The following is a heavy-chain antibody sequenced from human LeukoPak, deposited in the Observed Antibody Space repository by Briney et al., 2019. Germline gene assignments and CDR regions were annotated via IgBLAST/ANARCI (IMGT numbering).Heavy chain of an antibody. J-gene: IGHJ4*02. V-gene: IGHV3-23*01. CDR2: FSGSGGST. D-gene: IGHD2-15*01. CDR3: AKSGLNRFDY. Sequence: GGSLRLSCTASGFTFGDYALSCVRQAPGKGLEWVSTFSGSGGSTHYADSVKGRFTISRDNSKNTLYLQMNSLRAEDTAVYYCAKSGLNRFDYWGQGTLVTVSS. CDR1: GFTFGDYA.